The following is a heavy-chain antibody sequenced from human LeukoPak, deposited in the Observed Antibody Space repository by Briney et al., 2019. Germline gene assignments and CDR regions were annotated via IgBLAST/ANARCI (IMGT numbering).Heavy chain of an antibody. Sequence: PSETLSLTCTVSDGSISSSSYYWGWIRQPPGKGLEWIGSIYYSGSTYYNPSLKSRVTISVDTSKNQFSLKLSSVTAADTAVYYCARSPPFVVVAAAVAWMDVWGKGTTVTISS. V-gene: IGHV4-39*01. CDR3: ARSPPFVVVAAAVAWMDV. D-gene: IGHD2-15*01. CDR1: DGSISSSSYY. J-gene: IGHJ6*04. CDR2: IYYSGST.